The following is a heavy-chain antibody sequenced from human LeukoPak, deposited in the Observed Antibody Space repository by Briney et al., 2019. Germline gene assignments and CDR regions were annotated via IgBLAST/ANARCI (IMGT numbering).Heavy chain of an antibody. D-gene: IGHD2-21*02. CDR1: GFTFSSYA. V-gene: IGHV3-23*01. CDR3: ARDLLGWGLHYFDY. CDR2: IDGSGGSI. J-gene: IGHJ4*02. Sequence: GGSLRLSCAASGFTFSSYAMSWVRQAPGKGLEWVSAIDGSGGSIYYTDSVKGRFTISRDNSKNTLYLQMNNLRAEDTAVYYCARDLLGWGLHYFDYWGQGTLVTVSS.